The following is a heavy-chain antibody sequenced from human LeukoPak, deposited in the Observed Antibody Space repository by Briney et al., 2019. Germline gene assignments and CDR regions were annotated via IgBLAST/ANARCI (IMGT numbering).Heavy chain of an antibody. CDR1: GFTFSSYW. CDR2: IYHSGRT. J-gene: IGHJ4*02. D-gene: IGHD3-9*01. V-gene: IGHV4-4*01. Sequence: GSLRLSCAASGFTFSSYWMSWVRQAPGKGLEWIGSIYHSGRTYYNPSLNSRVTTSVETSKNQFSLKLISVTAADTAVYFCASVRKDILSGPTPGLPDSWGQGTLVTVSS. CDR3: ASVRKDILSGPTPGLPDS.